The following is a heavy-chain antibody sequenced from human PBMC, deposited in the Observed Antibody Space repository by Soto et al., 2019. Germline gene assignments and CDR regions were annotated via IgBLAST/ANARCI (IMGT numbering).Heavy chain of an antibody. CDR1: GFTFSSYA. D-gene: IGHD2-8*01. V-gene: IGHV3-23*01. CDR3: AKWGIVLMVHNRHDAVDI. CDR2: ISGSGGST. J-gene: IGHJ3*02. Sequence: GGSLRLSCAASGFTFSSYAMSWVRQAPGKGLEWVSAISGSGGSTYYADSVKGRFTISRDNSKNTLYLQMNSRRAEDTAVYYCAKWGIVLMVHNRHDAVDIWGQGTMVTVSS.